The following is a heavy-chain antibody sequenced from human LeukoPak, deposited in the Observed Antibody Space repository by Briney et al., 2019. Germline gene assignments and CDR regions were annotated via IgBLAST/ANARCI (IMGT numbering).Heavy chain of an antibody. Sequence: SETLSLTCTVSGGSISSSSYYWGWIRQPPGKGLEWIGSIYYSGSTYYNPSLKSRVTISVDTSKNQFSLKLSSVTAADTAVYYCARESLGIQLWSRRDYYYMDVWAKGPRSPSP. V-gene: IGHV4-39*07. CDR3: ARESLGIQLWSRRDYYYMDV. D-gene: IGHD5-18*01. CDR2: IYYSGST. CDR1: GGSISSSSYY. J-gene: IGHJ6*03.